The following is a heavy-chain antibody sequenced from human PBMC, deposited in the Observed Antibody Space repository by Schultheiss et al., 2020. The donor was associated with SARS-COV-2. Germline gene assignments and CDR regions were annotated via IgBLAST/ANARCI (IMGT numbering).Heavy chain of an antibody. CDR1: GFTFSDYY. CDR3: AKDQWCNSTYCYSNY. Sequence: GESLKISCAASGFTFSDYYMSWIRQAPGKGLEWVSYISSSGSTIYYADSVKGRFTISRDNAKNSLYLQMNSLRADDTAVYYCAKDQWCNSTYCYSNYWGRGTLVTVSS. J-gene: IGHJ4*02. CDR2: ISSSGSTI. D-gene: IGHD2-2*02. V-gene: IGHV3-11*01.